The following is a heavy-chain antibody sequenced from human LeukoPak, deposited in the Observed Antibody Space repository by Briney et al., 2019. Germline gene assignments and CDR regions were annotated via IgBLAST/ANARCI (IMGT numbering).Heavy chain of an antibody. J-gene: IGHJ4*02. V-gene: IGHV4-61*02. CDR1: GGSISSGSYY. CDR3: ACSGYSYGTGRYCFDY. CDR2: IYTSGST. Sequence: MTSETLSLTCTVSGGSISSGSYYWSWIRQPAGKGLEWIGRIYTSGSTNYNPSLKSRVTISVDTSKNQFSLKLSSVTAADTAVYYCACSGYSYGTGRYCFDYWGQGTLVTVSS. D-gene: IGHD5-18*01.